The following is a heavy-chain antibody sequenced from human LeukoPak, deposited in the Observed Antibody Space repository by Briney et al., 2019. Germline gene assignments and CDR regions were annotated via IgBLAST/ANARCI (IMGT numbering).Heavy chain of an antibody. CDR2: INPNSGGT. CDR3: ARGHDSSGYYSGTGDY. CDR1: GYTFTGYY. D-gene: IGHD3-22*01. V-gene: IGHV1-2*02. J-gene: IGHJ4*02. Sequence: ASVNVSCKASGYTFTGYYMHWVRQAPGQGLEWMGWINPNSGGTNYAPKFQGRVTMTRDTSISTAYMELSWLRSDDTAVYYCARGHDSSGYYSGTGDYWGQGALVTVSS.